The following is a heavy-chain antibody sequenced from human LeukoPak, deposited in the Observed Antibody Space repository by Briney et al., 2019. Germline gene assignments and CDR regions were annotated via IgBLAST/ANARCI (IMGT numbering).Heavy chain of an antibody. J-gene: IGHJ1*01. CDR2: ISSSSSTI. D-gene: IGHD2-15*01. CDR1: GFTFSSYS. Sequence: GGSLRLSCAASGFTFSSYSMNWVRQAPGKGLEWVSYISSSSSTIYYADSVKGRFTISRDNAKNSLYLQMNSLRAEDTAVYYCAREGRSRRGSCYCFQHWGQGTLVTVSS. V-gene: IGHV3-48*04. CDR3: AREGRSRRGSCYCFQH.